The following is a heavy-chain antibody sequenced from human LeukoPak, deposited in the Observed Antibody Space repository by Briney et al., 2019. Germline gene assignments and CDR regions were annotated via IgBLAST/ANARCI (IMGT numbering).Heavy chain of an antibody. D-gene: IGHD6-6*01. CDR3: ARESSSSGAHDY. J-gene: IGHJ4*02. V-gene: IGHV1-2*02. CDR1: GYTFTGYY. CDR2: INPNSGGT. Sequence: ASVKVSCKASGYTFTGYYMHWVRQAPGQGLEWTGWINPNSGGTNYAQKFQGRVTMTRDTSISTAYMELSRLRSDDTAVYYCARESSSSGAHDYWGQGTLVTVSS.